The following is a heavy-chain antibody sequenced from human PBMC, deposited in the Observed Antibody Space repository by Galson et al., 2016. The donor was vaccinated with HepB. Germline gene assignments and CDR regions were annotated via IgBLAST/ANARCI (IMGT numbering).Heavy chain of an antibody. D-gene: IGHD1-26*01. CDR3: ARGSNAYRNYFDF. J-gene: IGHJ4*02. V-gene: IGHV3-53*01. CDR2: IYSGGST. CDR1: GFIVSNHY. Sequence: SLRLSCAASGFIVSNHYMSWVRQAPGKGLEWVSLIYSGGSTVYADSIQGRFTISRDTSKNTLFLQMNSRRAEDTAVYYCARGSNAYRNYFDFWGQGILVTVSS.